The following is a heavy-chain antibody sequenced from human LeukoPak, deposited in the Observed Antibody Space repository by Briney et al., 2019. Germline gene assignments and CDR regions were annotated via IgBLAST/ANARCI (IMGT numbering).Heavy chain of an antibody. Sequence: ASVKVSCKASGYTFTDYYIHWVRQAPGQGLEWMGWFNPNSGGTNYAQKFQDRVTMTRDTSISTAYMELSRLTSDDTAVYYCARVADSTGTTGIFTLYWFDPWGQGTLVTVSS. V-gene: IGHV1-2*02. CDR2: FNPNSGGT. CDR1: GYTFTDYY. D-gene: IGHD1-1*01. J-gene: IGHJ5*02. CDR3: ARVADSTGTTGIFTLYWFDP.